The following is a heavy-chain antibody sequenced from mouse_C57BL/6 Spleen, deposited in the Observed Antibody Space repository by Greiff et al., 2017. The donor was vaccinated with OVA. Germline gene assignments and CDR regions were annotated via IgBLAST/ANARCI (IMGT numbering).Heavy chain of an antibody. D-gene: IGHD1-1*01. J-gene: IGHJ2*01. Sequence: VQLQQSGPELVKPGASVKISCKASGYSFTGYYMNWVKQSPEKSLEWIGEINPSTGGTTYNQKFKAKATLTVDKSSSTAYMQLKSLTSEDSAVYYCARRDYGSSSYYFDYWGQVTTLTVSS. V-gene: IGHV1-42*01. CDR1: GYSFTGYY. CDR3: ARRDYGSSSYYFDY. CDR2: INPSTGGT.